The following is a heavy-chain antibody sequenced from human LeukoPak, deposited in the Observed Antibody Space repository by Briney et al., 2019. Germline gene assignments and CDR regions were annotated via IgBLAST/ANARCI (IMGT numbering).Heavy chain of an antibody. D-gene: IGHD3-16*01. CDR1: GASISSSYYY. J-gene: IGHJ4*02. CDR3: ARRSVGWVDY. V-gene: IGHV4-39*01. Sequence: TTSETLSLTCTLSGASISSSYYYWGWIRQPPGKGLEWIGSIFYSGRTYYNPSLKCRVTISVETSKNQFSLRLSSVTAADTAVYYCARRSVGWVDYWGQGTLVTVSS. CDR2: IFYSGRT.